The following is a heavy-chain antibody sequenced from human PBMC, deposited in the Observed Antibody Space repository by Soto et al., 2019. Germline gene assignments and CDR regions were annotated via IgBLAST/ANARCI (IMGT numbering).Heavy chain of an antibody. CDR2: INHSGST. D-gene: IGHD3-10*01. CDR1: GGSFSDYS. V-gene: IGHV4-34*01. Sequence: PSETLSLTCAVYGGSFSDYSWTWIRQPPGKGLEWIGEINHSGSTYYNPSLKSRVSMSVDTSKNQFSLKLISVTAADTAVYYCARHFVAVVIKGWGYWGQGKLVTVSS. J-gene: IGHJ4*02. CDR3: ARHFVAVVIKGWGY.